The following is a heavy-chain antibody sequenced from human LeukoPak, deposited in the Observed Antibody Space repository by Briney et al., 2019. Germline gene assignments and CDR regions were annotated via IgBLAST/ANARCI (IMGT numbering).Heavy chain of an antibody. J-gene: IGHJ3*02. D-gene: IGHD2-2*01. V-gene: IGHV3-23*01. Sequence: GGSLRLSCAASGFTFSSYAMSWARQAPGKGLEWVSAISGSGGSTYYADSVKGRFTISRDNSKNTLYLQMNSLRAEDTAVYYCAKDTHIVVVPAAIEGAFDIWGQGTMVTVSS. CDR2: ISGSGGST. CDR3: AKDTHIVVVPAAIEGAFDI. CDR1: GFTFSSYA.